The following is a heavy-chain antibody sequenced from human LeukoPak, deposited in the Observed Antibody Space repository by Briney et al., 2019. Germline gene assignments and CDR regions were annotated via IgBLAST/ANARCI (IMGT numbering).Heavy chain of an antibody. CDR3: ASHRGDYATGYFDY. CDR1: GLTFRNYG. Sequence: GGSLRLSCAASGLTFRNYGMHWVRQAPGKGLEWVAIISYDGSDKYYADSVRGRFTISKDNSQNTLYLQMNSLRAEDTAVYYCASHRGDYATGYFDYWGQGTLVTVSS. D-gene: IGHD1-1*01. V-gene: IGHV3-30*03. J-gene: IGHJ4*02. CDR2: ISYDGSDK.